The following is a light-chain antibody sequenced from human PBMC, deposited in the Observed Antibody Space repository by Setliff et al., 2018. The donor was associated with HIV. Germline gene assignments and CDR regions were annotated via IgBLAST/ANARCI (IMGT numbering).Light chain of an antibody. CDR1: SGSVSTSNY. Sequence: QTVVTQEPAFSVSPGGTVTLTCGLTSGSVSTSNYPSWYQQTPGQAPRTLIYSTKIRSSGVPVRFSGSIVGNKAALTIAGVQADDESDYFCLLYLSSGIYVFGTGTKVTVL. V-gene: IGLV8-61*01. CDR3: LLYLSSGIYV. CDR2: STK. J-gene: IGLJ1*01.